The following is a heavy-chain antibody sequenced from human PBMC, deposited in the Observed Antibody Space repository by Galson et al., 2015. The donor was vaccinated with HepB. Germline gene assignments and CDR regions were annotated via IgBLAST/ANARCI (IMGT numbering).Heavy chain of an antibody. J-gene: IGHJ4*02. D-gene: IGHD3-16*01. CDR2: IKSDGSDT. V-gene: IGHV3-74*01. CDR1: GFTFSDYW. CDR3: AVRGGS. Sequence: LRLSCAASGFTFSDYWMYWARQAPGKGLDWVSRIKSDGSDTYYAGSVKGRFTISRDNGKNTLFLQMNSLRAEDTAVYYCAVRGGSWGQGTLVTVSS.